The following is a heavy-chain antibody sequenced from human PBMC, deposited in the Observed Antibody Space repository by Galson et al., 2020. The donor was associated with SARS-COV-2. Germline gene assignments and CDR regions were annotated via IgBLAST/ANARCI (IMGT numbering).Heavy chain of an antibody. V-gene: IGHV4-39*01. D-gene: IGHD5-18*01. Sequence: PSETLSLTCTVSGGSINSSSYYWGWIRQPPGKGLEWIGSIYYSGSTYYNPSLKSRVTISVDTSKNQFSLKLSSVTAADTAVYYCARLRGYSYGWTYYYYYGMDVWGQGTTVTVSS. CDR3: ARLRGYSYGWTYYYYYGMDV. J-gene: IGHJ6*02. CDR1: GGSINSSSYY. CDR2: IYYSGST.